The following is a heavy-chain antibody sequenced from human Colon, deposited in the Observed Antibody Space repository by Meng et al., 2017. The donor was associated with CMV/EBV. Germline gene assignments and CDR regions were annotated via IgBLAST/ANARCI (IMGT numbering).Heavy chain of an antibody. V-gene: IGHV4-59*01. CDR2: IYSSGGT. Sequence: SETLSLTCTVSGDSISTYHWTWIRQPPGKGLEWIGYIYSSGGTHYNPSLKSRVTIPADMPKKQFSLKLSSVTAADTAVYYCARVMSTAGGAVDWGQGTLVTVSS. J-gene: IGHJ4*02. CDR1: GDSISTYH. D-gene: IGHD5/OR15-5a*01. CDR3: ARVMSTAGGAVD.